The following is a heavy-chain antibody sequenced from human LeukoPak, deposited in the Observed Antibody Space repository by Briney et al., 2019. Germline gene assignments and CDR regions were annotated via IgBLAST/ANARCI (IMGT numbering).Heavy chain of an antibody. V-gene: IGHV5-51*01. CDR3: ARRRAPIYPPAAKDNWFDP. CDR2: IYPGDSDT. CDR1: GYSFTSYW. Sequence: ESLKISCKGSGYSFTSYWIGWVRQMPGKGLEWMGIIYPGDSDTRYSPSFQGQVTISADKSISTAYLQWSSLKASDTAMYYCARRRAPIYPPAAKDNWFDPWGQGTLVTVSS. D-gene: IGHD2-2*01. J-gene: IGHJ5*02.